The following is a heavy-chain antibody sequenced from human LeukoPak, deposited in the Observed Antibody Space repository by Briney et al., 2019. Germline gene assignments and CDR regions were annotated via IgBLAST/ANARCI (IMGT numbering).Heavy chain of an antibody. CDR1: GYTFTSYY. Sequence: GASVKVSCKASGYTFTSYYMHWVRQAPGQGLEWMGIINPSGGSTSYAQKFQGRVTMTRDTSTSTVYMELSSLRSEDTAVYYCAGGGATGGYSAPNWFDPWGQGTLVTVSS. V-gene: IGHV1-46*01. CDR3: AGGGATGGYSAPNWFDP. D-gene: IGHD2-15*01. CDR2: INPSGGST. J-gene: IGHJ5*02.